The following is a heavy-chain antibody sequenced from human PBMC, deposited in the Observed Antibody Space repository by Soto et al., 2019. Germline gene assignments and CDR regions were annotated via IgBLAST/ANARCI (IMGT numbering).Heavy chain of an antibody. CDR2: IYYSGST. D-gene: IGHD3-22*01. CDR1: GGPISSYY. J-gene: IGHJ5*02. V-gene: IGHV4-59*01. CDR3: ARAYDSSGYYPNWFDP. Sequence: PSETLSLTCTVSGGPISSYYWSWIRQPPGKGLEWIGYIYYSGSTNYNPSLKSRVTISVDTSKNQFSLKLSSVTAADTAVYYCARAYDSSGYYPNWFDPWGQGTLVTVSS.